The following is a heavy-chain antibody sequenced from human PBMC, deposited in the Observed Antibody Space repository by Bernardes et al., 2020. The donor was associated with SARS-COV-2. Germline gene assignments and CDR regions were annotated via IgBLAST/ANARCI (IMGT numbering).Heavy chain of an antibody. CDR3: ATSRGDDCSGSCYRSFDY. D-gene: IGHD2-15*01. V-gene: IGHV3-15*01. CDR1: GFTFSDAW. CDR2: IKSKTDGGTT. J-gene: IGHJ4*02. Sequence: GGSLRLSCAASGFTFSDAWMSWVRQAPGKGLEWVGRIKSKTDGGTTDYGAPVKGRFTISRDDSKNMLYLQMNSLKTEDTAVFYCATSRGDDCSGSCYRSFDYWGQGTLVTVSS.